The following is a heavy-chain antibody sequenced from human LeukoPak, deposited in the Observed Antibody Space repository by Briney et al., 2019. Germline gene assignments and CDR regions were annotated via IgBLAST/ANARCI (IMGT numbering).Heavy chain of an antibody. D-gene: IGHD5-18*01. CDR1: GGTFSSYA. J-gene: IGHJ4*02. CDR3: ARGGYSYGVFDY. Sequence: ASVKVSCKASGGTFSSYAISWVRQAPGQGLEWMGGIIPIFGTANYAQKFQGRVTITADESTSTAYMELSSLRSEDTAVYYCARGGYSYGVFDYWGQGTPVTVSS. CDR2: IIPIFGTA. V-gene: IGHV1-69*01.